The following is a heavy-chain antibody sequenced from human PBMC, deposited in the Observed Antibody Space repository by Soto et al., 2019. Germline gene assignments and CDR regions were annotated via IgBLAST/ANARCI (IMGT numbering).Heavy chain of an antibody. V-gene: IGHV4-34*01. CDR1: GGSFSGYY. Sequence: QVQLQQWGAGLLKPSETLSLTCAVYGGSFSGYYWTWIRQSPEKGLEWIGEVNHSGTTYYNPSIKTRVTISVHTTKNQFSLKMSSVTAADTAVYYCARGIGYCSSINCYSARRLRFDSWGQGTLVTVSS. CDR3: ARGIGYCSSINCYSARRLRFDS. J-gene: IGHJ4*02. CDR2: VNHSGTT. D-gene: IGHD2-2*01.